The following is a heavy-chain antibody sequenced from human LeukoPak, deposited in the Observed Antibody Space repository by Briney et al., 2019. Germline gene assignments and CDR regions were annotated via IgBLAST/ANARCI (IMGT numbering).Heavy chain of an antibody. Sequence: SGPTLVNPTQTLTLTCTFSGFSLSTSGVGVGWIRQPPGKALEWLAFIYWDDDKRYSPSLKSRLTIMKDTSKNQVVLTMTKMDPVDTATYYCAHRHPSTPPFDYWGQGTLVTVSS. CDR2: IYWDDDK. J-gene: IGHJ4*02. CDR1: GFSLSTSGVG. CDR3: AHRHPSTPPFDY. V-gene: IGHV2-5*02.